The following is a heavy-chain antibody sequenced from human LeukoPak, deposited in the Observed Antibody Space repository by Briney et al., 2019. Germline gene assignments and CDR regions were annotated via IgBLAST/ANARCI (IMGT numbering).Heavy chain of an antibody. J-gene: IGHJ4*02. CDR3: AKDRGSSGSCFDY. CDR1: GFSFNTYG. V-gene: IGHV3-33*06. CDR2: IWSDGINT. Sequence: GGSLRLSCAASGFSFNTYGMHWVRQAPGKGLEWVAVIWSDGINTYYADSVKGRFTISRDNSKNTLYLQMNSLRAEGTAVYYCAKDRGSSGSCFDYWGQGTLVTVSS. D-gene: IGHD6-19*01.